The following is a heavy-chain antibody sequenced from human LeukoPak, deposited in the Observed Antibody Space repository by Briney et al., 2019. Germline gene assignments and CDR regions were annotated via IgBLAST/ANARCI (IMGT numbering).Heavy chain of an antibody. V-gene: IGHV3-21*01. D-gene: IGHD3-9*01. CDR2: ISSSSSYI. CDR1: GFTFSSYS. J-gene: IGHJ3*01. Sequence: NPGGSLRLSCAASGFTFSSYSMNWVRQAPGKGLEWVSSISSSSSYIYYADSVKGRFTISRDNAKNSLYLQMNSLRAEDTAVYYCARDLGRWDDILTGRGYWGQGTMVTVSS. CDR3: ARDLGRWDDILTGRGY.